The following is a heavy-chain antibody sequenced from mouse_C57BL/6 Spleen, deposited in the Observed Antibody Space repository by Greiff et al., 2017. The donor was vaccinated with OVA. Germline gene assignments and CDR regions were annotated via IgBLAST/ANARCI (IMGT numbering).Heavy chain of an antibody. CDR3: ARYRFYYDPDY. J-gene: IGHJ2*01. CDR2: FHPYNDDT. D-gene: IGHD2-4*01. CDR1: GYTFTTYP. Sequence: VKLQESGAELVKPGASVKMSCKASGYTFTTYPIEWMKQNHGKSLEWIGNFHPYNDDTKYNEKFKGKATLTVEKSYSTVYLELSRLTSDDSAVYDCARYRFYYDPDYWGQGTTRTVSS. V-gene: IGHV1-47*01.